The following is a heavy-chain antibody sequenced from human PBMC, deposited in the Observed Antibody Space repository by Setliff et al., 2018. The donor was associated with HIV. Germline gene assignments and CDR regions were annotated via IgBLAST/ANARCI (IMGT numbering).Heavy chain of an antibody. J-gene: IGHJ4*02. V-gene: IGHV4-34*01. CDR1: GGSFSDHY. Sequence: SETLSLTCAVYGGSFSDHYWSWIRQPPGKGLEWIGEFNHSGSTNYNSSLKSRVTISVDTSKNQFSLKLNSVTAADTAVYYCARARSLITVRRSFDYWGQGTLVTVSS. CDR3: ARARSLITVRRSFDY. D-gene: IGHD6-6*01. CDR2: FNHSGST.